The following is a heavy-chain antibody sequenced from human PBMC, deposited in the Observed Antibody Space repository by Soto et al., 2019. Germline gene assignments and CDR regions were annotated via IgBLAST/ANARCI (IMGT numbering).Heavy chain of an antibody. CDR2: ISYDGSNK. J-gene: IGHJ3*02. CDR1: GFTFSSYA. Sequence: PGGSLRLSCAASGFTFSSYAMHWVRQAPGKGLEWVAVISYDGSNKYYADSVKGRFTISRDNSKNTLYLQMNSLRAEDTAVYYCARDRGDYYDSSGYPHDAFDIWGQGTMVTVS. CDR3: ARDRGDYYDSSGYPHDAFDI. D-gene: IGHD3-22*01. V-gene: IGHV3-30-3*01.